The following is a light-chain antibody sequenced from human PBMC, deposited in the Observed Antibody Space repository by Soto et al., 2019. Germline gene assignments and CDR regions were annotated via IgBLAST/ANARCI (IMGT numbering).Light chain of an antibody. V-gene: IGLV3-21*02. Sequence: SYELTQPPSVSVAPGQTARITCGGNNIGSKSVHWYQQKPGQAPVLVVYDDSDRPSGIPERFSGSKSGNTASLTISGLQTEDEADYYCSSFSSITREVFGGGTKLTVL. CDR1: NIGSKS. CDR2: DDS. J-gene: IGLJ2*01. CDR3: SSFSSITREV.